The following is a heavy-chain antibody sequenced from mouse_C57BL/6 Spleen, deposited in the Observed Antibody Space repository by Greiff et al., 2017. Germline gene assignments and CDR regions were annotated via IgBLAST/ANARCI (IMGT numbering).Heavy chain of an antibody. CDR2: IYPGDGDT. CDR3: ARSIYYYCSSPSYYAMDY. CDR1: GYAFSSYW. D-gene: IGHD1-1*01. J-gene: IGHJ4*01. Sequence: VQLQQSGAELVKPGASVKISCKASGYAFSSYWMNWVKQRPGKGLEWIGQIYPGDGDTNYNGKFKGKATLTADKSSSTAYMQLSSLTSDDSAAYFCARSIYYYCSSPSYYAMDYWGQGTSVTVSS. V-gene: IGHV1-80*01.